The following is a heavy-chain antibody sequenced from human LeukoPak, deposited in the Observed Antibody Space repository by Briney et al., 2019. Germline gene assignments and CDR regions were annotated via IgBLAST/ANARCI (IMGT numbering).Heavy chain of an antibody. CDR3: ARDMGSQFDY. V-gene: IGHV4-59*01. J-gene: IGHJ4*02. CDR2: IYYSGST. D-gene: IGHD3-10*01. Sequence: SETLSLTCTVSGGSISNNYWSWIRQPPGKGLEWIGYIYYSGSTNYNPSLKSRVTISVDTSKNQFSLKLSSVTAADTAVYYCARDMGSQFDYWGQGTLVTVSS. CDR1: GGSISNNY.